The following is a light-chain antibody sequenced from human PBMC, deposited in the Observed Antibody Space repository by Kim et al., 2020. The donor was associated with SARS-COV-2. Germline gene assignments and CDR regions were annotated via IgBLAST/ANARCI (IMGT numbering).Light chain of an antibody. CDR1: SVRNYY. J-gene: IGLJ3*02. V-gene: IGLV3-19*01. CDR3: SSRDSTGDHVV. Sequence: AWGQTVRLTCQGDSVRNYYATWYQKRPGQAPTLVLYGKYDRPSGIPDRFSGSASGNTASLTITGAQAEDEGDYYCSSRDSTGDHVVFGGGTQLTVL. CDR2: GKY.